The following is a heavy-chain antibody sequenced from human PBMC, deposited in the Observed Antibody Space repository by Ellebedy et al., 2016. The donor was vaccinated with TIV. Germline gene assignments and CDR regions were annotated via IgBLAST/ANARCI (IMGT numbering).Heavy chain of an antibody. CDR3: AKTVAHEY. CDR2: ISGSGGST. CDR1: GFTFSGYY. Sequence: PGGSLRLSCAASGFTFSGYYMSWVRQAPGKGLEWVSSISGSGGSTFYADSVKGRFTISRDNSKNMLYLQMNSLTAEDTAVYSCAKTVAHEYWGRGTLVTVSS. V-gene: IGHV3-23*01. J-gene: IGHJ4*02. D-gene: IGHD4-23*01.